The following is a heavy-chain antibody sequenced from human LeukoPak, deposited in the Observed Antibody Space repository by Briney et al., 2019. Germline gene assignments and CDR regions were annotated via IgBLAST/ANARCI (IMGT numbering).Heavy chain of an antibody. CDR2: IYTGNTTT. CDR1: GFTVSSNY. Sequence: GGSLRLSCAASGFTVSSNYMSWVRQAPGKGLEWVSVIYTGNTTTYYPGSVKGRFTISRENAKNSLYLQMNSLRAGDTAVYYCAREGARYFDLWGRGTLVTVSS. V-gene: IGHV3-66*01. CDR3: AREGARYFDL. J-gene: IGHJ2*01. D-gene: IGHD5-12*01.